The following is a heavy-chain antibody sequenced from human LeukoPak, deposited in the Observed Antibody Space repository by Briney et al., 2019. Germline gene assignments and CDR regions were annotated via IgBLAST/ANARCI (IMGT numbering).Heavy chain of an antibody. Sequence: GASVKVSCKASGYSFTNYAMNWVRQAPGQGLQWMGWIDPNTGNPTYAQGFTGRFVFSLDTSVSTTYLQISSLKPEDTAVYYCARAYQHLGGLSFPGPWGQGTLVTVSS. CDR3: ARAYQHLGGLSFPGP. CDR2: IDPNTGNP. CDR1: GYSFTNYA. D-gene: IGHD3-16*02. J-gene: IGHJ5*02. V-gene: IGHV7-4-1*02.